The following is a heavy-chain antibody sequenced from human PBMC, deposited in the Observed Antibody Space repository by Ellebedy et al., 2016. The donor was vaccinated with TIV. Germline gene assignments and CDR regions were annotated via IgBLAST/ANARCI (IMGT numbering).Heavy chain of an antibody. CDR1: GFTFRSYP. J-gene: IGHJ4*02. V-gene: IGHV3-30-3*01. CDR3: ATSAVGHSHGYYFDY. CDR2: ISYTGTTQ. Sequence: PGGSLRLSCTVSGFTFRSYPFHWVRLAPGKGLEWVTLISYTGTTQYNADSVKGRFTISRDNSKNTVYLQMNSLRPEDTALYYCATSAVGHSHGYYFDYWGQGTLVTVSA. D-gene: IGHD3-22*01.